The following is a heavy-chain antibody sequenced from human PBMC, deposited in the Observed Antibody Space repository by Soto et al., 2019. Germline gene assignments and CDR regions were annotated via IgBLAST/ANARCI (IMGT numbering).Heavy chain of an antibody. CDR2: IRGSADNT. D-gene: IGHD1-1*01. CDR3: ARKPCTSGNCAGDWFGP. J-gene: IGHJ5*02. V-gene: IGHV3-23*01. Sequence: GGSLRLSCAASGFTFTSCAMTWVLQALGLGLEWVSSIRGSADNTHSADSVRGRFTISTDTSKNTLCRHMNSLRAEGTAGYYCARKPCTSGNCAGDWFGPWRRGTLVTIAS. CDR1: GFTFTSCA.